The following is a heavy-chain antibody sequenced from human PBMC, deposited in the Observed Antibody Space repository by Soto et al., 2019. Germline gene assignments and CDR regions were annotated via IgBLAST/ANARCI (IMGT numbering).Heavy chain of an antibody. CDR1: EYSLSALS. CDR2: FDPENEET. CDR3: ATDGSKHRTLRSDNWSRGNFFDYSALNV. Sequence: ASVKVSCKVSEYSLSALSVHWVRQAPGKGLEWMGRFDPENEETIYAQKFRGSVTSTEDTSADTAYMELSSLRSDDTAVYYCATDGSKHRTLRSDNWSRGNFFDYSALNVWGQGTTVTVSS. J-gene: IGHJ6*02. D-gene: IGHD1-1*01. V-gene: IGHV1-24*01.